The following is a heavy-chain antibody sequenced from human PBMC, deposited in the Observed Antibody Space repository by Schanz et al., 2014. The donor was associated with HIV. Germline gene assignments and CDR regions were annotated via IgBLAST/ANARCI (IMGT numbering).Heavy chain of an antibody. J-gene: IGHJ4*02. CDR1: GFTFKTYW. V-gene: IGHV3-7*01. CDR3: VRGLLFQGCFDS. Sequence: EGQLVESGGGLVQPGGSLRLSCAASGFTFKTYWMSWVRQAPGKGLEWLANIKLDGSEKYYVDSVKGRFTISRDNSKNTLYLQMNSLRAEDTAVYYCVRGLLFQGCFDSWGQGALVTVSS. D-gene: IGHD3-10*01. CDR2: IKLDGSEK.